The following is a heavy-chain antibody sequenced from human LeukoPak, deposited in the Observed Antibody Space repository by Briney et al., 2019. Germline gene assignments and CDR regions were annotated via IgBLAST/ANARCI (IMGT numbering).Heavy chain of an antibody. CDR3: ARDSGSYYQAGYYYMDV. J-gene: IGHJ6*03. CDR2: ITGSSNTI. D-gene: IGHD1-26*01. Sequence: GGSLRLSCAASGFTFSSYSMNWVRQAPGKGLEWLSYITGSSNTIYYADSVKGRFTISRDNAKNSLYLQMNSLRAEDTAVYYCARDSGSYYQAGYYYMDVWGKGTTVTVSS. CDR1: GFTFSSYS. V-gene: IGHV3-48*01.